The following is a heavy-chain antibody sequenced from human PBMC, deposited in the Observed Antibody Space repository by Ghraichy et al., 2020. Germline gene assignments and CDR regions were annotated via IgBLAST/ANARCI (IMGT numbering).Heavy chain of an antibody. V-gene: IGHV3-33*01. CDR1: GFTFSSYG. J-gene: IGHJ6*03. CDR3: ARDQVAWVATMGSYYYYMDV. D-gene: IGHD5-12*01. Sequence: GESLNISCAASGFTFSSYGMHWVRQAPGKGLEWVAVIWYDGSNKYYADSVKGRFTISRDNSKNTLYLQMNSLRAEDTAVDYCARDQVAWVATMGSYYYYMDVWGKGTTVTVSS. CDR2: IWYDGSNK.